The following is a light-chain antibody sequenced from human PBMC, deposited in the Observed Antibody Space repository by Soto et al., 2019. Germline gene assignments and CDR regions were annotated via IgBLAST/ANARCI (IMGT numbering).Light chain of an antibody. CDR1: QDISNY. CDR3: QQYDNLPIT. V-gene: IGKV1-33*01. CDR2: DAS. J-gene: IGKJ5*01. Sequence: DIQMTQSPSSLSASVGDIVTITFQASQDISNYLNWYQQKPGKAPKLLIYDASNLETGVPSRFSGSGSGTDFTFTISSLQPEDIATYYCQQYDNLPITFGQGTRLEIK.